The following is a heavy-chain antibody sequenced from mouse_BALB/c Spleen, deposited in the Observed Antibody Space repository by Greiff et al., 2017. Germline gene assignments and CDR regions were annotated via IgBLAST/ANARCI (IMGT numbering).Heavy chain of an antibody. CDR1: GFPLTSYG. CDR2: IWGDGST. J-gene: IGHJ4*01. V-gene: IGHV2-3*01. D-gene: IGHD2-14*01. Sequence: QVQLKQSGPGLVAPLQSLFITCTVSGFPLTSYGVSWVRQPPGKGLEWLGVIWGDGSTNYHSALISRLSISKDNSKSQVFLKPNSLQTDDTARYNCAKADRGGDYAAKDYWGQGTSVTVST. CDR3: AKADRGGDYAAKDY.